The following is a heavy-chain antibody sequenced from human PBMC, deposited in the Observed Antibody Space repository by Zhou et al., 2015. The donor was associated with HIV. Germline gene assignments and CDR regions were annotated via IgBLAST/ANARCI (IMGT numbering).Heavy chain of an antibody. V-gene: IGHV1-69*12. J-gene: IGHJ4*02. CDR2: IIPVYDIT. D-gene: IGHD6-6*01. CDR3: ARGSSIAARQPGGYFDY. CDR1: GGSFSRYA. Sequence: QVQLVQSGAEVKKPGSSVKVSCKDSGGSFSRYAMNWVRQAPRQGLEWMGAIIPVYDITNYAQKFQGRVTITADESTNTAFMELSSLRSEDTAVYYCARGSSIAARQPGGYFDYWGQGTLVTVSS.